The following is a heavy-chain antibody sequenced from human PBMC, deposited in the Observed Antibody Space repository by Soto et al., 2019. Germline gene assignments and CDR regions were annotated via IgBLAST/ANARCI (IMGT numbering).Heavy chain of an antibody. CDR2: IYYSGGT. CDR1: GGSISSSSYY. CDR3: ARSTVTTIFGVLISYNWFDP. V-gene: IGHV4-39*01. D-gene: IGHD3-3*01. Sequence: SETMSLTCTASGGSISSSSYYWGWIRQPPGKGLEWIGSIYYSGGTYYNPSLKSRVTISVDTSKNQFSLKLSSVTAADTAVYFCARSTVTTIFGVLISYNWFDPWGQGTLVTVSS. J-gene: IGHJ5*02.